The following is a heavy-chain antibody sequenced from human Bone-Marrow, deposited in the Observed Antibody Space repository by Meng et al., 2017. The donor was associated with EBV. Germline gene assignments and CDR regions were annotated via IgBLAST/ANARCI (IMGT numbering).Heavy chain of an antibody. CDR2: INLNSDGT. J-gene: IGHJ4*02. V-gene: IGHV1-2*06. CDR3: ARLQRDCSSTSCYPFDY. CDR1: GSTFTGNY. Sequence: HGQLVRSGGEVRKPGRQGKVSFKAYGSTFTGNYMHWVRQDPGQGLEWMGRINLNSDGTNYAQKFQGRVTMTRDTSISKAYMELSNLRSDDGAVYYCARLQRDCSSTSCYPFDYWGQGTLVTVSS. D-gene: IGHD2-2*01.